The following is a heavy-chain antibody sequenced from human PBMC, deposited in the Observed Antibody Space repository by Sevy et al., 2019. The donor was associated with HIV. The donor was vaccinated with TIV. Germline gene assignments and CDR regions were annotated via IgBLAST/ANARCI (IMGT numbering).Heavy chain of an antibody. V-gene: IGHV6-1*01. CDR2: TYYRSKWYN. Sequence: KQSQTLSLTCAISGDSVSSNSAAWNWIRQSPSRGLEWLGRTYYRSKWYNDYAVSVESRITINPDTSKNQFSLQLNSVTPEDTAVYYCAREETISIAAQEWFYPCVQGTLVIVST. CDR1: GDSVSSNSAA. D-gene: IGHD6-6*01. CDR3: AREETISIAAQEWFYP. J-gene: IGHJ5*02.